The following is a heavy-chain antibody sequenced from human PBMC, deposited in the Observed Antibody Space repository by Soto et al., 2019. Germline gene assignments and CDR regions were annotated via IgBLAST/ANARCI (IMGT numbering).Heavy chain of an antibody. D-gene: IGHD3-10*01. CDR3: ARSYGSGTYGSLDP. V-gene: IGHV1-69*01. CDR1: GGTFSSYA. CDR2: IIPIFGTT. J-gene: IGHJ5*02. Sequence: QIQLVQSGSEVKKPGSSVKSSCKASGGTFSSYAINWVRQAPGQGLEWMGGIIPIFGTTNYAQKFQGRVTVTADDSTTTAYLVLNSLRSEDTAMYYFARSYGSGTYGSLDPWGQGNLVTVSS.